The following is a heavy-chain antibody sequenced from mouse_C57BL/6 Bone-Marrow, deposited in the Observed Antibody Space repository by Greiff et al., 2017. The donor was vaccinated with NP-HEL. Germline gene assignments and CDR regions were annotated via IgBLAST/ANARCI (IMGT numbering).Heavy chain of an antibody. CDR2: ISSGSSTI. CDR1: GFTFSDYG. Sequence: EVKLVESGGGLVKPGGSLKLSCAASGFTFSDYGMHWVRQAPEKGLEWVAYISSGSSTIYYADTVKGRFTISRDNAKNTLFLQMTSLRSEDTAMYYCARWLLSSWFAYWGQGTLVTVSA. V-gene: IGHV5-17*01. J-gene: IGHJ3*01. D-gene: IGHD2-3*01. CDR3: ARWLLSSWFAY.